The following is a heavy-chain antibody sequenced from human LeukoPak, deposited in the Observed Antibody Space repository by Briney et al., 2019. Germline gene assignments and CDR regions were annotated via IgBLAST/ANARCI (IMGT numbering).Heavy chain of an antibody. CDR2: MNVNTGNT. CDR3: ARVVEEAPPSPSYSSGWFYFDY. V-gene: IGHV1-8*01. CDR1: GYTFSSYD. Sequence: GASVKVSCKASGYTFSSYDINWVRQATGQGLEWMGWMNVNTGNTGYAQKFQGRVTMTRNISRSTAYMELSSLRSEDTAVYYCARVVEEAPPSPSYSSGWFYFDYWGQGTLVTVSS. D-gene: IGHD6-19*01. J-gene: IGHJ4*02.